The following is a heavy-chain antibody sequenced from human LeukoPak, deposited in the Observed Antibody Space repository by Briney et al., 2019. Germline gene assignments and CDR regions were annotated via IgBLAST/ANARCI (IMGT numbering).Heavy chain of an antibody. CDR2: IYYSGST. CDR3: ARDFGQNFDY. CDR1: GGSISSSSYY. Sequence: SETLSLTCTVSGGSISSSSYYWGWIRQPPGKGLEWIGSIYYSGSTYYNPSLKSRVTISVDTSKNQFSLKLSSVTAADTAVYYCARDFGQNFDYWGRGTLVTVSS. V-gene: IGHV4-39*07. D-gene: IGHD3/OR15-3a*01. J-gene: IGHJ4*02.